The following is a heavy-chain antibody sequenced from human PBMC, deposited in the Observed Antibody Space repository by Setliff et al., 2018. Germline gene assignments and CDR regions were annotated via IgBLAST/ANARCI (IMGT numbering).Heavy chain of an antibody. CDR1: GYTFSTYG. V-gene: IGHV1-18*01. D-gene: IGHD2-2*01. CDR3: TRDTNIVVVPPHRTAFDI. J-gene: IGHJ3*02. CDR2: ISPYNGYI. Sequence: ASVKVSCKASGYTFSTYGIAWVRQAPGQGLEWMGWISPYNGYIVYAHKFQGRVTMTTDTSTGTADMELRNLRSDDTAVYYCTRDTNIVVVPPHRTAFDIWGQGTMVTVSS.